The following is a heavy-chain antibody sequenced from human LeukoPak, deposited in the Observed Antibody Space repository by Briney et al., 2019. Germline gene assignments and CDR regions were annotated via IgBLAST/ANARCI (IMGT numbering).Heavy chain of an antibody. Sequence: GGSLRLSCAASGFTFSSYAMSSVRQAPGKGLEWVSGMSRDGRTFYTDSVQGRVTIYRDNSKNTLYVQMSSLRAADTADYFCAIVGVADAKPIFYLDGWGTGTTVSVYS. V-gene: IGHV3-23*01. CDR2: MSRDGRT. J-gene: IGHJ6*03. D-gene: IGHD6-13*01. CDR1: GFTFSSYA. CDR3: AIVGVADAKPIFYLDG.